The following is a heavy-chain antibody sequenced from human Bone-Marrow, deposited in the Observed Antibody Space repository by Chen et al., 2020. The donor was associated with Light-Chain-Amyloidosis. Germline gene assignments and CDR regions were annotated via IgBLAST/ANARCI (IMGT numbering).Heavy chain of an antibody. CDR1: GYTFTGYH. J-gene: IGHJ6*02. D-gene: IGHD2-2*01. CDR3: AGGLHCSNTNCYLEFYYNAMDV. CDR2: LNPDSDST. Sequence: QVQLVQSGAEVKKPGASVKVSCEASGYTFTGYHMHWVRQAPGQGLEWMGWLNPDSDSTSYARKFQGRVTMTRETTISTVYMEMSRLRSNDTAVDYCAGGLHCSNTNCYLEFYYNAMDVWGQGTTVTVSS. V-gene: IGHV1-2*02.